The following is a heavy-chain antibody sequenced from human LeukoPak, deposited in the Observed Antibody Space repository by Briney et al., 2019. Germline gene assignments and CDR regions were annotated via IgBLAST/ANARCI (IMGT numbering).Heavy chain of an antibody. D-gene: IGHD3-3*01. Sequence: PGGSLRLSCAASGFTFSSYAMHWVRQGPGKGLEWVAGITWNGDKIGYADSVKGRFTISRDDATNSLFLQMNSVRPDDTGVYYCAKDVRGSGYPGPLDYWGQGTVVTVSS. CDR3: AKDVRGSGYPGPLDY. V-gene: IGHV3-9*01. CDR1: GFTFSSYA. J-gene: IGHJ4*02. CDR2: ITWNGDKI.